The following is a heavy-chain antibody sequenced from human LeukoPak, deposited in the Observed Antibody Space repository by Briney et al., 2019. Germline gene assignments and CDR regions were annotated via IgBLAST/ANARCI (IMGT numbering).Heavy chain of an antibody. CDR2: IYYSEST. V-gene: IGHV4-59*01. J-gene: IGHJ6*04. Sequence: SETLSLTCTVSSGSISSYYWSWIRQPPGKGLEWIGYIYYSESTNYNPSLKSRVTISVDTSKNQFSLKLSSVTAADTAVYYCARSSPGMDVWGKGTTVTVSS. CDR3: ARSSPGMDV. CDR1: SGSISSYY.